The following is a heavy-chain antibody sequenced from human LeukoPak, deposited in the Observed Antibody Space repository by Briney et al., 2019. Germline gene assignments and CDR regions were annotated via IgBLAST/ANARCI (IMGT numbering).Heavy chain of an antibody. D-gene: IGHD4-17*01. CDR1: GFTFSSYA. V-gene: IGHV3-23*01. J-gene: IGHJ4*02. Sequence: PGGSLRLSCAASGFTFSSYAMSWVRQAPGKGLEWVSAISGSGGSTYYADSVKGRFTISRDNSKNTLYLQMNSLRAEDTAVYYCARAPYYGDYPYYFDYWGQGTLVTVSS. CDR2: ISGSGGST. CDR3: ARAPYYGDYPYYFDY.